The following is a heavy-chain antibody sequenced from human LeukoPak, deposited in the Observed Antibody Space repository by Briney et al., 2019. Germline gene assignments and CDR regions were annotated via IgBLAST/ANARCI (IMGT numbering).Heavy chain of an antibody. CDR3: ARASSGYYYPSDY. D-gene: IGHD3-22*01. J-gene: IGHJ4*02. V-gene: IGHV4-30-4*08. CDR2: ISYSGST. CDR1: GGSISSGDYY. Sequence: PSETLSLTCTVSGGSISSGDYYWSWIRQPPGKGLEWIGYISYSGSTYYNPSLKSRVTISVDTSKNQFSLKLSSVTAADTAVYYCARASSGYYYPSDYWGQGTLVTVSS.